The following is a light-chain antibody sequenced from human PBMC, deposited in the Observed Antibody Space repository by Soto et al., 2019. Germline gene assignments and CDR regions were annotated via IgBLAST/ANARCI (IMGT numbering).Light chain of an antibody. CDR3: QQSYSSPLP. J-gene: IGKJ4*01. Sequence: DIQMTQSPSSLSTSLGDRVTITCRASQTIETYLNWYQQKPGKAPKLLVYTASSLQTWVPSRFAGSGSGTEFHLNNSSLPPEDLATYFCQQSYSSPLPFGGGTKLEIK. CDR1: QTIETY. CDR2: TAS. V-gene: IGKV1-39*01.